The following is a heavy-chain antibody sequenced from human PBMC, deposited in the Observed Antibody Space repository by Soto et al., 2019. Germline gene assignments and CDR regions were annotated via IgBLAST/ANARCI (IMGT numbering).Heavy chain of an antibody. J-gene: IGHJ4*01. D-gene: IGHD5-12*01. CDR1: GGLISKYS. CDR2: VLPIRGST. CDR3: ATIRVRGGPLRFED. V-gene: IGHV1-69*06. Sequence: QVQLVQSGAEVRKPGSSVKVSCKTSGGLISKYSFNWVRQAPGQGLEWMGGVLPIRGSTDYAQKFQGRLTITAARSTSTVYMELSRLRSDDTANYYCATIRVRGGPLRFEDGGQGMLISVSS.